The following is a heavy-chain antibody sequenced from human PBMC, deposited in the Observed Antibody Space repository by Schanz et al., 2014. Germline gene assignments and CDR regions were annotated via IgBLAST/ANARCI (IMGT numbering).Heavy chain of an antibody. CDR1: GFTFSSYV. J-gene: IGHJ4*02. CDR2: ISASGDST. CDR3: VRDTDYHFDY. Sequence: VQLVESGGGVVQPGTSLRLSCAASGFTFSSYVMNWVRQAPGRGLEWVSFISASGDSTSYADSVKGRFTISRDNAKNTLYLQMNSLRAEDTAVYYCVRDTDYHFDYWGQGTLVTVSS. V-gene: IGHV3-23*04. D-gene: IGHD4-17*01.